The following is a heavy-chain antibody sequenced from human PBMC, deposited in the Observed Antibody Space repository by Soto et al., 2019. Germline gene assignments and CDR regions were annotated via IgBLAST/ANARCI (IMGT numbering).Heavy chain of an antibody. D-gene: IGHD3-10*01. CDR2: IHYSGST. CDR3: ARVRGSGNYAAYYFDS. V-gene: IGHV4-31*03. CDR1: GGCISNGGYY. Sequence: TLSLTCTVSGGCISNGGYYWNWVRQHPGKGLEWIGYIHYSGSTWYNPSLESRVTISVDTSKDQFSLKLRSVTAADTAVHYCARVRGSGNYAAYYFDSWGQGTLVTVSS. J-gene: IGHJ4*01.